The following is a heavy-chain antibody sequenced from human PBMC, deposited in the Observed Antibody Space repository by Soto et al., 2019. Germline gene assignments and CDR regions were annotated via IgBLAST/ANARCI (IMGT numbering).Heavy chain of an antibody. CDR2: ISKTESPI. D-gene: IGHD5-18*01. V-gene: IGHV3-48*02. CDR3: ARGFSYASLGY. Sequence: EEQLVESGGALVQPGSSLRLSCATSGFPFSSYDMSWVRQAPGKGLEWISYISKTESPIYYADSVKGRFTISRDNAKNSVYLEMNSLREEDTAVYYCARGFSYASLGYWGQGTLVTVSS. CDR1: GFPFSSYD. J-gene: IGHJ4*02.